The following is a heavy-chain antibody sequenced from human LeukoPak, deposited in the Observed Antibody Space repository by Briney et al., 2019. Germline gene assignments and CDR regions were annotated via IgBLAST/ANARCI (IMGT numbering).Heavy chain of an antibody. CDR2: ISGSGGSK. Sequence: GGSLRLSCAASRFTFDEYGMSWVRQAPGKGLEWVSAISGSGGSKYYADSVKGRFTISRDNSKNTLYLQMNRLRAEDTAAYYCAKGSSGYYYFDYWGQGTLVTVSS. CDR3: AKGSSGYYYFDY. CDR1: RFTFDEYG. V-gene: IGHV3-23*01. J-gene: IGHJ4*02. D-gene: IGHD3-22*01.